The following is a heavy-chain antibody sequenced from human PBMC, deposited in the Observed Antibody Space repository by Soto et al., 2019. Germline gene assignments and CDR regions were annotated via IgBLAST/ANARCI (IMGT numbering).Heavy chain of an antibody. D-gene: IGHD2-2*01. CDR2: IYPGDSDT. Sequence: GESLTVSCKGSGYRFTSYWIGWVRQMPGKGLEWMGIIYPGDSDTRYSPSFQGQVTISADKSISTAYLQWSSLKASDTAMYYCGRNMKGDILVVLFVSGADYYYDGIDVRCQATNLTDSS. J-gene: IGHJ6*02. CDR1: GYRFTSYW. CDR3: GRNMKGDILVVLFVSGADYYYDGIDV. V-gene: IGHV5-51*01.